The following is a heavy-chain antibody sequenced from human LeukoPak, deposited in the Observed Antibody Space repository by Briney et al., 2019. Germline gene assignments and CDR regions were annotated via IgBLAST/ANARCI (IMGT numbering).Heavy chain of an antibody. CDR3: ARLETTVTTFDY. J-gene: IGHJ4*02. CDR1: GDSISSSTYF. CDR2: IYYSGST. D-gene: IGHD4-17*01. V-gene: IGHV4-39*01. Sequence: PSETLSLTCIVSGDSISSSTYFWGWIRQPPGKGLEWIGSIYYSGSTYYNPSLKSRVTISVDTSKNQFSLKLSSVTAADTAVYYCARLETTVTTFDYWGQGTLVTVSS.